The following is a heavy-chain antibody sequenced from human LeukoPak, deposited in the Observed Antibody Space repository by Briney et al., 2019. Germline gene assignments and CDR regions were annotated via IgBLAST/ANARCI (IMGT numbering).Heavy chain of an antibody. CDR2: IYSCGST. CDR3: ARDDKAVAGTDY. Sequence: GGSLRLSCAASGFTVSSNYMSWVRQAPGKGLEWVSVIYSCGSTYYADSVKGRFTISRDNSKNTLYLQMNSLRDEDTAVYYCARDDKAVAGTDYWGQGTLVTVSS. V-gene: IGHV3-66*01. D-gene: IGHD6-19*01. J-gene: IGHJ4*02. CDR1: GFTVSSNY.